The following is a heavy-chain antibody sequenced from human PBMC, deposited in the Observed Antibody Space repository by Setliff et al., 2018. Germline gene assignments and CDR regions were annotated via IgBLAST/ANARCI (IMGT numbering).Heavy chain of an antibody. Sequence: PGGSLRLSCAASGFTFSSYWMSWVRQAPGKGLEWVANIKQDGSEKYYVDSVKGRFTISRDNSKNTLYLQMDSLRAEDTAVYYCARNWVTAQHYYYGMDVWGQGTTVTVS. J-gene: IGHJ6*02. V-gene: IGHV3-7*01. D-gene: IGHD2-21*02. CDR3: ARNWVTAQHYYYGMDV. CDR2: IKQDGSEK. CDR1: GFTFSSYW.